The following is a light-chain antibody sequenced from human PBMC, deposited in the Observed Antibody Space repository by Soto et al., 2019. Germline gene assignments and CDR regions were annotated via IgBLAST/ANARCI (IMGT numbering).Light chain of an antibody. CDR3: QQANSFPWT. Sequence: DIQMTQSPSAVSASVGDRVIITCRARQVISNWLAWYQQKPGKAPKLLIYAASSMQSGVPSRFSGNGSGTDFTLTISRLQPEDLATYYCQQANSFPWTFGQGTKVEIK. V-gene: IGKV1-12*01. CDR2: AAS. CDR1: QVISNW. J-gene: IGKJ1*01.